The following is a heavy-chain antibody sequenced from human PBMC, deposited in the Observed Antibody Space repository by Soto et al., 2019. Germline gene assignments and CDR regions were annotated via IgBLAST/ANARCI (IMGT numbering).Heavy chain of an antibody. CDR1: GFTFDDYA. CDR3: AKDISLRYYGSGSLDY. D-gene: IGHD3-10*01. Sequence: GGSLRLSCAASGFTFDDYAMHWVRQAPGKGLEWVSGISWNSGSIGYADSVKGRFTISRDNAKNSLYLQMNSLRAEDTALYYCAKDISLRYYGSGSLDYWGQGTLVTVSS. CDR2: ISWNSGSI. V-gene: IGHV3-9*01. J-gene: IGHJ4*02.